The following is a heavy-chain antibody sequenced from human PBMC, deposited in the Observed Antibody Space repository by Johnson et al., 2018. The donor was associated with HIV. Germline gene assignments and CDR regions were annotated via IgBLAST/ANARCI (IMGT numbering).Heavy chain of an antibody. CDR1: GFSFSDYY. CDR2: IRGSDRTT. J-gene: IGHJ3*02. V-gene: IGHV3-11*04. Sequence: QVQLVESGGGLVKPGGSLRLSCAASGFSFSDYYMSCIRQAPGRGLEWVSYIRGSDRTTYYAESVKGRFTISRENAKNSLYLQMNSLRAEDKAVYYCAKGDPVEGDVDDAFDIWGQGTMVTVSS. CDR3: AKGDPVEGDVDDAFDI. D-gene: IGHD2-21*01.